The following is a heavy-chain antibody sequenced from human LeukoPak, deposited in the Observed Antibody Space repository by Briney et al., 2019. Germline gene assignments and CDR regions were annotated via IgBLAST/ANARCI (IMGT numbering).Heavy chain of an antibody. Sequence: GGSLRLSCAASGFTFSSYSMSWVRQAPGKGLEWVAYISSSSSTIDYADSLKGRFTISRDNTKNSLFLQMNSLRVEDTAVYYCARRYYYHYYMVVWGKGTTVTVS. CDR1: GFTFSSYS. D-gene: IGHD2-2*01. J-gene: IGHJ6*03. CDR3: ARRYYYHYYMVV. V-gene: IGHV3-48*04. CDR2: ISSSSSTI.